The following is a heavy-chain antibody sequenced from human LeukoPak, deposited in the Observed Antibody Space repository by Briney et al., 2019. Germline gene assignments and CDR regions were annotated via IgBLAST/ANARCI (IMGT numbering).Heavy chain of an antibody. CDR2: IWEEESNK. CDR1: GFTFSSYG. Sequence: GGSLRLSCAASGFTFSSYGMHWVRQAPGKGLEWVAFIWEEESNKNYADSVKGRFTISRDNSKNTLYLQMNSLRAEDTAVYYCAKVGSGWYDIDYWGQGTLVTVS. CDR3: AKVGSGWYDIDY. D-gene: IGHD6-19*01. V-gene: IGHV3-30*02. J-gene: IGHJ4*02.